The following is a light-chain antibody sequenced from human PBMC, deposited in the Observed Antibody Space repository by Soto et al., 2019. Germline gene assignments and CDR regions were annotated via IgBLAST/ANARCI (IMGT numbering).Light chain of an antibody. CDR1: QSVSSNY. J-gene: IGKJ1*01. CDR2: GAS. Sequence: EIVLTQSPGTLSLSPGERATLSCRASQSVSSNYLAWYQRKPGQAPRLLIYGASTRATGIPNRFSGSGPGTDFTLTITRLEPEDVVVYYCQQYGSSPPTFGQGTKEQI. V-gene: IGKV3-20*01. CDR3: QQYGSSPPT.